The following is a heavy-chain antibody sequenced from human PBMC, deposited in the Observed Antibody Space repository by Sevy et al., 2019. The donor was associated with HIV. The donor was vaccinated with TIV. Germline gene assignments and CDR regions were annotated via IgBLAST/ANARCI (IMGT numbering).Heavy chain of an antibody. CDR2: IKQDGSDK. J-gene: IGHJ4*02. CDR3: ARSWDYWGQMGY. Sequence: GESLKISCAASGFTFNNYWMTWVRQAPGKGLEWVANIKQDGSDKYYMESVKGRFNISRDNTKNSLYLQLNSLRAGDTAVYYCARSWDYWGQMGYWGQGTLVTVSS. V-gene: IGHV3-7*03. D-gene: IGHD7-27*01. CDR1: GFTFNNYW.